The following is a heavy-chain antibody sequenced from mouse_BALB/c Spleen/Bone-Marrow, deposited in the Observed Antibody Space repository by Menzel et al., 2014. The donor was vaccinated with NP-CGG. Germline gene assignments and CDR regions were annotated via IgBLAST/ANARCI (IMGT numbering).Heavy chain of an antibody. CDR3: ARDGNYYAMDY. CDR2: ISDGGSYT. Sequence: EVMLVESGGGLVKPGGSLKLSCAASGFTFSDYYMYWVRQTPEKRLEWVATISDGGSYTYYPDSVKGRYTISRDNAKNNPYLQMSSLKSEDTAMYYCARDGNYYAMDYWGQGTSVTVSS. J-gene: IGHJ4*01. CDR1: GFTFSDYY. V-gene: IGHV5-4*02. D-gene: IGHD2-1*01.